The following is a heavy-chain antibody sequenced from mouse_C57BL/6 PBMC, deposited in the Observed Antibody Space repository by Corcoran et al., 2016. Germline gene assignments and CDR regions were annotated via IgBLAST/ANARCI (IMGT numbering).Heavy chain of an antibody. CDR3: ARGYSNYGWFAY. CDR1: GYSFTSYY. D-gene: IGHD2-5*01. CDR2: IYPGSGNT. J-gene: IGHJ3*01. Sequence: QVQLQQSGPELVKPGASVKISCKASGYSFTSYYIHWVKQRPGQGLEWIGWIYPGSGNTKYNEKFKGKATLTADTSSSTAYMQLSSLTSEDSAVYYCARGYSNYGWFAYWGQGTLVTVSA. V-gene: IGHV1-66*01.